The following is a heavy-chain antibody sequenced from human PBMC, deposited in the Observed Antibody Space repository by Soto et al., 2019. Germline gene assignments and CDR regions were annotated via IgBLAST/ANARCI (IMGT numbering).Heavy chain of an antibody. CDR3: ARGRYGDY. CDR1: GYPFPSYG. Sequence: QVHLVQSGADVKKPGASVKVSCKASGYPFPSYGLTLVRQAPGQGLEWMGWISAHNGNTDYAEKLQGRVIVTRDTSTSTAYMELRSLISDDTAVYYCARGRYGDYWGQGAMVTVSS. CDR2: ISAHNGNT. D-gene: IGHD1-1*01. J-gene: IGHJ4*02. V-gene: IGHV1-18*01.